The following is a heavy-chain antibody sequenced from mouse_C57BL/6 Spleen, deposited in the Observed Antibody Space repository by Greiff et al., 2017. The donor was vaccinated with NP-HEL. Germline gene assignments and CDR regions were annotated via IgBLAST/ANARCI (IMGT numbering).Heavy chain of an antibody. D-gene: IGHD1-1*01. CDR2: INPNYGTT. CDR3: ARGAVVGDYYAMDY. Sequence: EVQLQQSGPELVKPGASVKISCKASGYSFTDYNMNWVKQSNGKSLEWIGVINPNYGTTSYNQKFKGKATLTVDQSSSTAYMQLNSLTSEDSAVYCCARGAVVGDYYAMDYWGQGTSVTVSS. V-gene: IGHV1-39*01. CDR1: GYSFTDYN. J-gene: IGHJ4*01.